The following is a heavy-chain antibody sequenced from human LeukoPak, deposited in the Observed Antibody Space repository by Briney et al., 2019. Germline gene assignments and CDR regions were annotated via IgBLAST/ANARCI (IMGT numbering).Heavy chain of an antibody. Sequence: SQTLSLTCTVSGGSISSGGYYWSWIRQHPGKGLEWIGYIYYSGGTNYNPSLKSRVTISVDTSKNQFSLKLSSVTAADTAVYYCARDPMVVGATTGSDYWGQGTLVTVSS. CDR1: GGSISSGGYY. J-gene: IGHJ4*02. CDR2: IYYSGGT. V-gene: IGHV4-31*03. CDR3: ARDPMVVGATTGSDY. D-gene: IGHD1-26*01.